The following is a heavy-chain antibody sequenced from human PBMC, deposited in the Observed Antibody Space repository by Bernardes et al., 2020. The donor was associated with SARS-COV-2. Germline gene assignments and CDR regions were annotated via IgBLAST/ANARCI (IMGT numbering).Heavy chain of an antibody. Sequence: SETLSLTCTVSGGSISSYYWSWIRQPPGKGLEWIGYIYYSGSTNYNPSLKSRVTISVDTSKNQFSLKLSSVTAADTAVYYCARLSRGFDFWSGYLGSGQYYGMDVWGQGTTVTVSS. J-gene: IGHJ6*02. CDR1: GGSISSYY. CDR3: ARLSRGFDFWSGYLGSGQYYGMDV. V-gene: IGHV4-59*01. CDR2: IYYSGST. D-gene: IGHD3-3*01.